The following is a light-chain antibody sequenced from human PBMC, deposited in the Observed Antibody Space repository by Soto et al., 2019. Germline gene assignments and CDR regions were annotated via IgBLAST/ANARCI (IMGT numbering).Light chain of an antibody. CDR2: GNS. CDR1: SSNIGAGYD. V-gene: IGLV1-40*01. Sequence: QSVLTQPPSVSGAPGQRVTISCTGSSSNIGAGYDVHWYQQLPGTAPKLLIYGNSNRPSGVPDRFSGSKSGTSASLAITGLQADDEADYYCQSYASSLSGSLFGTGTKLTVL. CDR3: QSYASSLSGSL. J-gene: IGLJ1*01.